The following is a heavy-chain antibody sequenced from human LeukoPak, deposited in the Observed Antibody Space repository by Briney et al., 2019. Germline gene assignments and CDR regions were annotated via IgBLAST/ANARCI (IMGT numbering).Heavy chain of an antibody. CDR2: IHYSGTPT. CDR3: AAGGDDAKAGY. V-gene: IGHV4-39*02. J-gene: IGHJ4*02. CDR1: GASITSGRYY. Sequence: SETLSLTCSVYGASITSGRYYWGWMRQAPGKGLEWIGTIHYSGTPTFYNPSLESRVSLFSDTSRNDFFLRLRSVTAADTAVYYCAAGGDDAKAGYWGQGTLVTVSS. D-gene: IGHD3-16*01.